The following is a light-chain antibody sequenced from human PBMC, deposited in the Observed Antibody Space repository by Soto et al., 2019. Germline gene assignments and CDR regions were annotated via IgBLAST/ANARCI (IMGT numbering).Light chain of an antibody. J-gene: IGKJ1*01. CDR3: QQYGGSPPT. CDR2: GAS. Sequence: EIVLTQSPGTLSLSPGERATLSCRASQSVSSNYLAWYQRKPGQAPRLLIYGASSRAADIPHRFSGSGSGTDFTLTITTPEPEAFAVYFCQQYGGSPPTFGQGTKVEIK. CDR1: QSVSSNY. V-gene: IGKV3-20*01.